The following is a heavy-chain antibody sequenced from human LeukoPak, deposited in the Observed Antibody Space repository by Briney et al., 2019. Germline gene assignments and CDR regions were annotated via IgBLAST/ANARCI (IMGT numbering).Heavy chain of an antibody. V-gene: IGHV4-39*07. CDR1: GGSISSSSYY. CDR2: IYHSGST. CDR3: ATYYDSGGYPDY. D-gene: IGHD3-22*01. Sequence: SETLSLTCTVSGGSISSSSYYWGWIRQPPGKGLEWIGSIYHSGSTYYNPSLKSRVTISVDTSKNQFSLRLSSVTAADTAVYYCATYYDSGGYPDYWGQGTLVTVSS. J-gene: IGHJ4*02.